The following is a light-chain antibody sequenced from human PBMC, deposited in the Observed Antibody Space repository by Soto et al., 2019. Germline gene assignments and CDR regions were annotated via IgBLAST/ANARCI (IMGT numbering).Light chain of an antibody. Sequence: EIVMTQSPATLSVSPGERATLSCRASQSVSSNLAWYQQKPGQAPRLLIYGASTRATAIPARFSGSGSGTEFTLTISGLQSEDFAVYSCQQYNNWPPYTFGQGTKLEIK. J-gene: IGKJ2*01. CDR2: GAS. V-gene: IGKV3-15*01. CDR1: QSVSSN. CDR3: QQYNNWPPYT.